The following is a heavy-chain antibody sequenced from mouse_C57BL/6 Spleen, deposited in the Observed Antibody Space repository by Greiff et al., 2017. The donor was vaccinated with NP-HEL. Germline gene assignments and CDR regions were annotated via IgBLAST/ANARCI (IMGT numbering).Heavy chain of an antibody. J-gene: IGHJ3*01. V-gene: IGHV1-64*01. CDR1: GYTFTSYW. Sequence: VQLQQPGAELVKPGASVKLSCKASGYTFTSYWMHWVKQRPGQGLEWIGMIHPNSGSTNYNEKFKSKATLTVDKSSSTAYMQLSSLTSEDSAVYYCAREGTTVVATPFAYWGQGTLVTVSA. CDR3: AREGTTVVATPFAY. D-gene: IGHD1-1*01. CDR2: IHPNSGST.